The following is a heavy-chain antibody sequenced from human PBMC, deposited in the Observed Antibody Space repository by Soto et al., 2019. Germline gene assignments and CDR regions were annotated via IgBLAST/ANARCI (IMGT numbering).Heavy chain of an antibody. CDR1: GGSIRSGGYY. Sequence: PSETLSLTCTVSGGSIRSGGYYWSWIRQHPGKGLEWIGYIYYSGSTYYNPSLKSRVTISVDTSKNQFSLKLSSVTAADTAVYYCARSGTDIVVVVAATLAFDIWGQGTMVTVSS. V-gene: IGHV4-31*03. J-gene: IGHJ3*02. D-gene: IGHD2-15*01. CDR2: IYYSGST. CDR3: ARSGTDIVVVVAATLAFDI.